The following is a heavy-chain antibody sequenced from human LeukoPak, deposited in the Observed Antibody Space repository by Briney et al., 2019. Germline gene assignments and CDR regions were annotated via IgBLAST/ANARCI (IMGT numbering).Heavy chain of an antibody. V-gene: IGHV4-59*08. D-gene: IGHD2-2*01. CDR3: ARHRAGSSLATFDY. J-gene: IGHJ4*02. CDR2: IYYSGST. Sequence: PSETPSLTCTVSGDSISSYYWSWIRQPPGKGLEWIGYIYYSGSTNYNPSLKSRVTISVDTSKNQFSLKLSSVTAADTAVYYCARHRAGSSLATFDYWGQGTLVTVSS. CDR1: GDSISSYY.